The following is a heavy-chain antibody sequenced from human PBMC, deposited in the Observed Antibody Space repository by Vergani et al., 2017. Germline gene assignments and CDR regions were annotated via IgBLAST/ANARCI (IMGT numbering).Heavy chain of an antibody. CDR1: GFTFSSYA. CDR3: TGSTRIADRGDWFDL. Sequence: EVQLLESGGGLVQPGGSLRLSCAASGFTFSSYAMSWVRQAPGKGLEWVSAISGSGGSTYYADSVKGRFTISRDNSKNTAYLQMNSLKTADTDVYYCTGSTRIADRGDWFDLWGQGTLVTVSS. J-gene: IGHJ5*02. D-gene: IGHD6-13*01. V-gene: IGHV3-23*01. CDR2: ISGSGGST.